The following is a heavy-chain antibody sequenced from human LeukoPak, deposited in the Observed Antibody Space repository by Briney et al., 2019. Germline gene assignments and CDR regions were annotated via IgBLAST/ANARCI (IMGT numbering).Heavy chain of an antibody. CDR2: INGESEK. J-gene: IGHJ4*02. V-gene: IGHV3-7*01. CDR3: ARDYLDSSGAHYDY. Sequence: QPGGSLRLSCAASGFTFSSYWMSWVRQAPGKGLECVANINGESEKRYVDSVKGRSTISRDNAKNSLYLQMNSLRVEDTAIHYCARDYLDSSGAHYDYWGQGTLVTVSS. D-gene: IGHD3-22*01. CDR1: GFTFSSYW.